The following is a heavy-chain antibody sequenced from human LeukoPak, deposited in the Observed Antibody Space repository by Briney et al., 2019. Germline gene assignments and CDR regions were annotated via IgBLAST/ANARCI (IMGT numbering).Heavy chain of an antibody. J-gene: IGHJ3*02. CDR3: ATDLRNLDAFDI. V-gene: IGHV3-66*01. CDR2: IYAGDST. Sequence: GGSLRLSCAASGLSVRKNSINWVRQAPGKGLEWVSVIYAGDSTYYADSLKGRFTISSDKSKNTVYLQMNSLRAGDTAVYYCATDLRNLDAFDIWGQGTTVTVSS. D-gene: IGHD1-14*01. CDR1: GLSVRKNS.